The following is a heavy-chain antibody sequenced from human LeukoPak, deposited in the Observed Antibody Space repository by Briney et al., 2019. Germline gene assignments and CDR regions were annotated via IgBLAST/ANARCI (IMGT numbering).Heavy chain of an antibody. V-gene: IGHV3-15*01. CDR3: TTDLRDSSGYYVAFDI. J-gene: IGHJ3*02. CDR1: GFTFSNAW. Sequence: ASGFTFSNAWXXXVRXAPGKGXXWXXRIKSKTDGGTTDYAAPVKGRFTISRDDSKNTLYLQMNSLKTEDTAVYYCTTDLRDSSGYYVAFDIWGQGTMVTVSS. D-gene: IGHD3-22*01. CDR2: IKSKTDGGTT.